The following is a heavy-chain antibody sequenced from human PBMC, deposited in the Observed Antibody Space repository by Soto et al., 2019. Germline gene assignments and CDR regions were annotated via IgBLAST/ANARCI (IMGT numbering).Heavy chain of an antibody. CDR2: INPSGGST. CDR1: GYTFTSYY. D-gene: IGHD3-22*01. J-gene: IGHJ4*02. CDR3: ARGGAAYYCYSSGYYAFDY. Sequence: ASVKVSCKASGYTFTSYYMHWVRQAPGQGLEWMGIINPSGGSTSYAQKFQGRVTMTRDTSTSTVYMELSSLRSEDTAVYYCARGGAAYYCYSSGYYAFDYWGQGALVTVSS. V-gene: IGHV1-46*01.